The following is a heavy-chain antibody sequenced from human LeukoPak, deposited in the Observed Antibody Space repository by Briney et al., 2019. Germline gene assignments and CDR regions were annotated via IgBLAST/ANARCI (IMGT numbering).Heavy chain of an antibody. CDR1: GFTFSSYA. J-gene: IGHJ4*02. Sequence: GGSLRLSCAASGFTFSSYAMSWVRQAPGKGLEWASAISGSGGSTYYADSVKGRFTISRDNSKNTLYLQMNSLRAEDTAVYYCAIFSGGSCPCFDYWGQGTLVTVSS. V-gene: IGHV3-23*01. D-gene: IGHD2-15*01. CDR3: AIFSGGSCPCFDY. CDR2: ISGSGGST.